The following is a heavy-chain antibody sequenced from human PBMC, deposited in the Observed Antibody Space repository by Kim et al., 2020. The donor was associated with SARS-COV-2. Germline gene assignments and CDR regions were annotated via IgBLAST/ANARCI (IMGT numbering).Heavy chain of an antibody. CDR1: GFTFSTYW. CDR3: AKSNGVIDF. Sequence: GGSLRLSCTASGFTFSTYWMHWVRQVPGKGLVWVSRINSDESRTSYADSVKGRFTISRDNAKNTLYLQMNSLRVEDTAVYYCAKSNGVIDFWGQGTLVTVSS. D-gene: IGHD3-10*01. J-gene: IGHJ4*02. V-gene: IGHV3-74*01. CDR2: INSDESRT.